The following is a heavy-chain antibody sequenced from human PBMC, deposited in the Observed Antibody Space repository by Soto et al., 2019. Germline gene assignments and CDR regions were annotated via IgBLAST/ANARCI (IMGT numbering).Heavy chain of an antibody. D-gene: IGHD5-18*01. CDR3: ARAIVDTAMALTPFDY. CDR2: IYYSGST. Sequence: TSETLSLTCTVSGGSISSGGYYWSWIRQHPGKGLEWIGYIYYSGSTYYNPSLKSRVTISVDTSKNQFSLKLSSVTAADTAVYYCARAIVDTAMALTPFDYWGQGTLVTVSS. CDR1: GGSISSGGYY. J-gene: IGHJ4*02. V-gene: IGHV4-31*03.